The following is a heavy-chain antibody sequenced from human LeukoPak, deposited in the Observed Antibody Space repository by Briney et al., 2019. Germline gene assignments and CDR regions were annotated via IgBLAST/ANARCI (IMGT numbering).Heavy chain of an antibody. D-gene: IGHD3-9*01. J-gene: IGHJ4*02. Sequence: GSLRLSCAASGFTFSSYYMSWVRQAPGKGLEWVSYISSSGSTIYYADSVKGRFTISRDNAKNSLYLQMNSLRAEDTAVYYCARQDILTGYDYWGQGTLVTVSS. CDR2: ISSSGSTI. V-gene: IGHV3-48*01. CDR3: ARQDILTGYDY. CDR1: GFTFSSYY.